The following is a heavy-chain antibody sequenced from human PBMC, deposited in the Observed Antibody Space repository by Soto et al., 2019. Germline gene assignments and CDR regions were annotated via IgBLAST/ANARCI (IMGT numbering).Heavy chain of an antibody. CDR1: GGTFSSYA. J-gene: IGHJ4*02. V-gene: IGHV1-69*13. Sequence: SVKVSCKASGGTFSSYAISWVRQAPGQGLEWMGGIIPIFGTANYAQKFQGRVTITADESTSTAYMELSSLRSEDTAVYFCAPTAATGFWTYYFDYWGQGTLVTVSS. D-gene: IGHD1-1*01. CDR3: APTAATGFWTYYFDY. CDR2: IIPIFGTA.